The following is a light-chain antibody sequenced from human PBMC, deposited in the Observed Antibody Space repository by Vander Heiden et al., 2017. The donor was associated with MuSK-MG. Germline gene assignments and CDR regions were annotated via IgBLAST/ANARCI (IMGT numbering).Light chain of an antibody. CDR3: QQYGSSLRT. CDR2: GAS. V-gene: IGKV3-20*01. J-gene: IGKJ1*01. Sequence: IVLTQSPGTLSLSPGERATPSCRASQSVSSNYLAWYQQKPGQAPRLLIYGASSRATGIPDRFSGSGSGTDFTLTISRLEPEDFAVYYCQQYGSSLRTFGQGTKVEIK. CDR1: QSVSSNY.